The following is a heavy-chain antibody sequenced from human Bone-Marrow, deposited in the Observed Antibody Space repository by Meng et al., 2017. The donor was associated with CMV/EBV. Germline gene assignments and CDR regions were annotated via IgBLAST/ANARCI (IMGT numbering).Heavy chain of an antibody. Sequence: GESLKISCAASGFTFSSYAMHWVRQAPGKGLEWVAVISYDGSNKYYADSVKGRFTISRDNAKNSLYLQMNSLRAEDTAVYYWARDRSYGAGFDYWGQGTLVTVSS. J-gene: IGHJ4*02. CDR1: GFTFSSYA. D-gene: IGHD5-18*01. V-gene: IGHV3-30-3*01. CDR3: ARDRSYGAGFDY. CDR2: ISYDGSNK.